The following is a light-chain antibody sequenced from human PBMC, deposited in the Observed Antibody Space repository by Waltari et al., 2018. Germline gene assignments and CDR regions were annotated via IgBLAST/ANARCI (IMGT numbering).Light chain of an antibody. Sequence: QLVLTQSPSASASLGASVQLTCTLSSGYSSNVIAWLQQQPEKGPRSLMKVNSDGSHSKGDEIPDRFSGSSSGAERYLTISNLQSEDEADYYCQTGGHGTWVFGGGTKLTVL. CDR3: QTGGHGTWV. J-gene: IGLJ3*02. V-gene: IGLV4-69*01. CDR1: SGYSSNV. CDR2: VNSDGSH.